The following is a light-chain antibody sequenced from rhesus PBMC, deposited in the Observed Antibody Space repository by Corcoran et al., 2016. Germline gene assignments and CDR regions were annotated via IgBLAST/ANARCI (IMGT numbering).Light chain of an antibody. J-gene: IGKJ2*01. Sequence: EIVMTQSPATLALSPGERATLSCRASQSVSSYLAWYQQKPGQAPRLLIYGASSRAPGIPDRFSGSGSGTDFTLTISSLQSEDFATYYCQHYYSTPYSFGQGTKVEIK. CDR3: QHYYSTPYS. V-gene: IGKV3S9*01. CDR2: GAS. CDR1: QSVSSY.